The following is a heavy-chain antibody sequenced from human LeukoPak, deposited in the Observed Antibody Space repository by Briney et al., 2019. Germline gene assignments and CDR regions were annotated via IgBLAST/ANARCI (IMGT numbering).Heavy chain of an antibody. CDR3: AKIGSGSYRASFDY. CDR2: ISGSGGST. Sequence: PGGSLRLSCAASGFTFSSYGMSWVRQAPGKGLEWVSAISGSGGSTYYADSVKGRFTISRDNSKNTLYLQMNSLRAEDTAVYYCAKIGSGSYRASFDYWGQGTLVTVSS. D-gene: IGHD3-10*01. J-gene: IGHJ4*02. V-gene: IGHV3-23*01. CDR1: GFTFSSYG.